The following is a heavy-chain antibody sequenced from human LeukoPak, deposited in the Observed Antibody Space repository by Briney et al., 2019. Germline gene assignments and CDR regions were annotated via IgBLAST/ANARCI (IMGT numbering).Heavy chain of an antibody. D-gene: IGHD6-19*01. Sequence: GGSLRLSCAASGFTFRSYAIIWVRQAPGKGLEWVSVISGSGAGTYYADSVKGRFTISRDNSKSTLYLQMNSLRAEDTAVYYCAKGMSIAVAGNYYYYYYGMDVWGQGTTVTVSS. CDR1: GFTFRSYA. CDR3: AKGMSIAVAGNYYYYYYGMDV. CDR2: ISGSGAGT. J-gene: IGHJ6*02. V-gene: IGHV3-23*01.